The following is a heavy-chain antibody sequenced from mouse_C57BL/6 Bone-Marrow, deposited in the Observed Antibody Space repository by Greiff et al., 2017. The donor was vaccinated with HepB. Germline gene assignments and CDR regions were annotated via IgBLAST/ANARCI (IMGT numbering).Heavy chain of an antibody. J-gene: IGHJ1*03. D-gene: IGHD2-14*01. V-gene: IGHV1-20*01. CDR2: INPYNGDT. CDR3: ARGGTPLYWYFDV. Sequence: EVKVVESGPELVKPGDSVKISCKASGYSFTGYFMNWVMQSHGKSLEWIGRINPYNGDTFYNQKFKGKATLTVDKSSSTSHMELRSLTSEDSAVYYCARGGTPLYWYFDVWGTGTTVTVSS. CDR1: GYSFTGYF.